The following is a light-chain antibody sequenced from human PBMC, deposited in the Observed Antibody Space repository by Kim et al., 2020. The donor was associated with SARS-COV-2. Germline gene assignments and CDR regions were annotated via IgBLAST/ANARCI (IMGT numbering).Light chain of an antibody. Sequence: EIVLTQSPGTLSLSPGERATLSCWASQSVSGSYLAWYQHKPGQAPRLLIYRASSRATGIPDRFSGSGSGTDFTLTISRLEPEDFAVYYCHQYSSAPDTFGQGTKLEI. J-gene: IGKJ2*01. CDR2: RAS. CDR1: QSVSGSY. CDR3: HQYSSAPDT. V-gene: IGKV3-20*01.